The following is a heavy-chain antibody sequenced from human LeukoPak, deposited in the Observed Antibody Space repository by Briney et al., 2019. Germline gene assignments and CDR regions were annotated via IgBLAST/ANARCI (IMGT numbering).Heavy chain of an antibody. V-gene: IGHV3-11*04. D-gene: IGHD2-15*01. CDR3: ARSRGYCSGGSCYSSRFDY. Sequence: GGSLRLSCAASGFTFSDYNMRWIRQAPGKGLEWVSSISRSGSTKYYADSVKGRFTISRDNAKNSLYLQMNSLRAEDTAVYYCARSRGYCSGGSCYSSRFDYWGQGTLVTVSS. CDR1: GFTFSDYN. CDR2: ISRSGSTK. J-gene: IGHJ4*02.